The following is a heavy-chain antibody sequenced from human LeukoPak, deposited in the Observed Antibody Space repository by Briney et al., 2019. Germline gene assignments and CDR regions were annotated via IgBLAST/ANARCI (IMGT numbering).Heavy chain of an antibody. Sequence: PSETLSLTCTVSGGSISSYYWSWIRQPPGKGLEWIGYIYYSGSTNYNPSLKSRVTISVDTSKNQFSPKLSSVTAADTAVYYCARVEIVTKGFDYWGQGTLVTVSS. D-gene: IGHD3-16*02. CDR3: ARVEIVTKGFDY. CDR2: IYYSGST. J-gene: IGHJ4*02. CDR1: GGSISSYY. V-gene: IGHV4-59*01.